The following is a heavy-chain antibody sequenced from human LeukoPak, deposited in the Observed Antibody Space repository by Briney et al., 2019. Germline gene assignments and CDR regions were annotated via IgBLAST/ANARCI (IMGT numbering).Heavy chain of an antibody. V-gene: IGHV1-2*04. CDR1: GYTFTGYY. Sequence: ASVKVSCKASGYTFTGYYMHWVRQAPGQGLEWMGWINPNSGGTNYAQKFQGWVTMTRDTSISTAYMELSRLRSDDTAVYYCARSVEMATLGTYYFDYWGQGTLVTVSP. CDR3: ARSVEMATLGTYYFDY. J-gene: IGHJ4*02. CDR2: INPNSGGT. D-gene: IGHD5-24*01.